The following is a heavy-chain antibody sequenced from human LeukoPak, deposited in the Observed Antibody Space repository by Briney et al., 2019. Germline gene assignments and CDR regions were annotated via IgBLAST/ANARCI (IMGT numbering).Heavy chain of an antibody. CDR2: MNPNSGNT. D-gene: IGHD1-26*01. CDR1: GYTFTSYD. V-gene: IGHV1-8*03. J-gene: IGHJ6*03. Sequence: ASVKVSCKASGYTFTSYDINWVRQATGQGLGWMGWMNPNSGNTGYAQKFQGRVTITRNTSISTAYMELSSLRSEDTAVYYCARLGSYSLYYYYYYYMDVWGKGTTVTVSS. CDR3: ARLGSYSLYYYYYYYMDV.